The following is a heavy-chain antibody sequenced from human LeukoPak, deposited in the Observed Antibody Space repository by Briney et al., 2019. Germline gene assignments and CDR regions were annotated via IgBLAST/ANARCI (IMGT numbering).Heavy chain of an antibody. CDR1: GFTFSSYE. J-gene: IGHJ4*03. CDR2: ISSSGSTI. CDR3: ARRGHYYDSSGYYYYFDY. V-gene: IGHV3-48*03. Sequence: PGGSLRLSCAASGFTFSSYEMNWVRQAPGKGLEWVSYISSSGSTIYYAESVKGRFSISRDNAKNSLYLQMNSLRAEDTAVYYCARRGHYYDSSGYYYYFDYWGQGTMVTVSS. D-gene: IGHD3-22*01.